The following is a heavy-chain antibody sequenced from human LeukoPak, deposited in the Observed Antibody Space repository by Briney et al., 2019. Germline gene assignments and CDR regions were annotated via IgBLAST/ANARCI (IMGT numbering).Heavy chain of an antibody. J-gene: IGHJ3*02. D-gene: IGHD3-22*01. CDR2: RHYSGKT. V-gene: IGHV4-59*11. CDR1: GGSISGHY. Sequence: SETLSLTCTVSGGSISGHYWSWIRQPTGTGLEWIGYRHYSGKTYYSSSLRGRVTISVDTSKNHFSLTLTSMIAADTAVYYCVRLLDNDSSGDPDTFDMWGQGTMVTVSS. CDR3: VRLLDNDSSGDPDTFDM.